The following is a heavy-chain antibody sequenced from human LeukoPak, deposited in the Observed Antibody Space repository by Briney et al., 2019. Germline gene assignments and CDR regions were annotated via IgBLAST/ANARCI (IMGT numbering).Heavy chain of an antibody. D-gene: IGHD6-13*01. CDR3: AVGGKQLPQDY. Sequence: SETLSLTCTVSGGSISSSNYYWGWIRQPPGKRLEWIGNMYYSGSTYYNPSIKSRVTISVDTSKNQFSLKLSSVTAADTAVYYCAVGGKQLPQDYWGQGTLVTVSS. J-gene: IGHJ4*02. CDR1: GGSISSSNYY. CDR2: MYYSGST. V-gene: IGHV4-39*07.